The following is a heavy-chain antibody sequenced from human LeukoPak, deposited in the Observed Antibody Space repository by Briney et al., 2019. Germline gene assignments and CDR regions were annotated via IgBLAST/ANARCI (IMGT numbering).Heavy chain of an antibody. Sequence: ASVKVSCKASGGTFSSYAISWVRHAPAQGLEWMGGIIPIFGTANYAQKFQGRVTITADESTSTAYMELSSLRSEDTAVYYCARGGRLLVYFDYWGQGTLVTVSS. CDR1: GGTFSSYA. J-gene: IGHJ4*02. D-gene: IGHD2-15*01. CDR2: IIPIFGTA. V-gene: IGHV1-69*01. CDR3: ARGGRLLVYFDY.